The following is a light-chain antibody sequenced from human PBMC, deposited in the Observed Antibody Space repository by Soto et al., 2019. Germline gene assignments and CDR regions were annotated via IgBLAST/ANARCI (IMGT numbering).Light chain of an antibody. V-gene: IGLV2-14*03. CDR3: VSYTSSTTYV. CDR2: DVA. CDR1: SSDVGGSNF. J-gene: IGLJ1*01. Sequence: QSALTQPASVSDSPGQSITISCTGTSSDVGGSNFVSWYQQHPGKPPKLIIYDVANRPSGVSNRFSVSKSGSTASLIISRLQTEDEADYYCVSYTSSTTYVFGTGTKVTVL.